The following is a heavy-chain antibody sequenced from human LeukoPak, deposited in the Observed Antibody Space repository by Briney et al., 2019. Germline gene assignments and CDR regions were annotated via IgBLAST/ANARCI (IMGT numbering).Heavy chain of an antibody. D-gene: IGHD3-9*01. J-gene: IGHJ3*02. Sequence: SETLSLTCTVSGGSISSYYWSWIRQPPGKGLEWIGYIYYSGSTNYNPSLKSRVFISVDTSKNQFSLKLSSVTAADTAVYYCVRDYDILTGYYTSDAFAIWGLGTMVTVSS. CDR1: GGSISSYY. V-gene: IGHV4-59*12. CDR2: IYYSGST. CDR3: VRDYDILTGYYTSDAFAI.